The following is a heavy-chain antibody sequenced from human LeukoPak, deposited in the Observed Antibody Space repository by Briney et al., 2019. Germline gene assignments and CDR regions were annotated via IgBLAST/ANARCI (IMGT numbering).Heavy chain of an antibody. CDR2: ISGSGGST. D-gene: IGHD3-10*01. V-gene: IGHV3-23*01. CDR3: AKDGYYGSGPPDY. J-gene: IGHJ4*02. Sequence: GGSLRLSCAASGFTFSSYAMSWVRQAPGKGLGGVSAISGSGGSTYYADSVKGRFTISRDNSKNTLYLQMNSLRAEDTAVYYCAKDGYYGSGPPDYWGQGTLVTVSS. CDR1: GFTFSSYA.